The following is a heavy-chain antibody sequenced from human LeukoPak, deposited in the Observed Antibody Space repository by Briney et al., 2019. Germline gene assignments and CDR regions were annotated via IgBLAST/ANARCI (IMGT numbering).Heavy chain of an antibody. CDR2: ISGYNGNT. D-gene: IGHD3-16*01. CDR1: GYTFTSHG. J-gene: IGHJ4*02. V-gene: IGHV1-18*03. Sequence: GASVKVSCKPSGYTFTSHGINWVRPAPGQGLEWMGWISGYNGNTRYAQKFQGRVTFTTDTSTSTVHLELRSLTSDDMAVYFCARDATYGYMGGLWGQGTLVIVSS. CDR3: ARDATYGYMGGL.